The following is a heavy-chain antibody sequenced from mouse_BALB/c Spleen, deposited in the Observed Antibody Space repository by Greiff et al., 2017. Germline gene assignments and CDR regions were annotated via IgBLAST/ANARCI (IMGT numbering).Heavy chain of an antibody. CDR2: ISDGGSYT. Sequence: EVQGVESGGGLVKPGGSLKLSCAASGFTFSDYYMYWVRQTPEKRLEWVATISDGGSYTYYPDSVKGRFTISRDNAKNNLYLQMSSLKSEDTAMYYCARDGNHGDYAMDYWGQGTTLTVSS. CDR3: ARDGNHGDYAMDY. CDR1: GFTFSDYY. V-gene: IGHV5-4*02. D-gene: IGHD2-1*01. J-gene: IGHJ2*01.